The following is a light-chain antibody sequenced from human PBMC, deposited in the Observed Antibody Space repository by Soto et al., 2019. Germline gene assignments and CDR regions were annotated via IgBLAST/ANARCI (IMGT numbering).Light chain of an antibody. CDR2: EVS. Sequence: QSALTQPASVSGSPGQSITISCTGTSSDVGGYNYVSWYQQHPGKAPKLMMYEVSNRPSGVSNRVSGSKSGNTASLTISGPQAEDEADYYCRSDTSNSPLVFGGGTKLPVL. CDR1: SSDVGGYNY. V-gene: IGLV2-14*01. J-gene: IGLJ2*01. CDR3: RSDTSNSPLV.